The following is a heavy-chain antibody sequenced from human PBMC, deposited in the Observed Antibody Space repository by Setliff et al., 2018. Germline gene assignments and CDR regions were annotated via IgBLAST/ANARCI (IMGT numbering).Heavy chain of an antibody. D-gene: IGHD3-3*01. CDR1: GGSISSSNYY. Sequence: SETLSLTCTVSGGSISSSNYYWGWIRQPPGKGLEWIGHFHTGGSTNYNRSLRSRVSISVDTSKNQFSLKLSSVTAADTATYYCARAGPTVTFFRVLVISWWDPWGQGSLVTVSS. CDR2: FHTGGST. CDR3: ARAGPTVTFFRVLVISWWDP. V-gene: IGHV4-61*05. J-gene: IGHJ5*02.